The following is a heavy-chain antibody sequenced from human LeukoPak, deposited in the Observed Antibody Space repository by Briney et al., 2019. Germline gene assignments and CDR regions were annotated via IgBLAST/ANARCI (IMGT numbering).Heavy chain of an antibody. Sequence: SVKVSCKASGGTFSSYAISWVRQAPGQGLEWMGRIIPIFGTANYAQKFQGRVTNTTDESTSTAYMELSSLRSEDTAVYCCARGHITGTVTYLDYWGQGTLVTVSS. CDR1: GGTFSSYA. V-gene: IGHV1-69*05. CDR2: IIPIFGTA. CDR3: ARGHITGTVTYLDY. D-gene: IGHD1-7*01. J-gene: IGHJ4*02.